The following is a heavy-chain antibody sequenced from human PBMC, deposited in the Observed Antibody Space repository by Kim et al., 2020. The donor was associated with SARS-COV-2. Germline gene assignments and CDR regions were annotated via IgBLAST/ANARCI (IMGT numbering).Heavy chain of an antibody. D-gene: IGHD3-16*01. J-gene: IGHJ6*02. CDR2: IYYSGST. Sequence: SETLSLTCTVSGGSISSYYWSWIRQPPGKGLEWIGYIYYSGSTNYNPSLKSRVTISVDTSKNQFSLKLSSVTAADTAVYYCAREGEMDYGMDVWGQGTTVTVSS. CDR3: AREGEMDYGMDV. CDR1: GGSISSYY. V-gene: IGHV4-59*01.